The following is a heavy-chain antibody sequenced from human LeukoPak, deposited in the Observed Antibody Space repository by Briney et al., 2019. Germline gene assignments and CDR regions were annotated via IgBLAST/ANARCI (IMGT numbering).Heavy chain of an antibody. V-gene: IGHV4-59*01. CDR3: ARQIVVVPAAPFDY. CDR1: GGSISSYY. J-gene: IGHJ4*02. D-gene: IGHD2-2*01. CDR2: IYYSGST. Sequence: PSETLSLTCTVSGGSISSYYWSWIRQPPGKGLEWIGYIYYSGSTNYNPPLKSRVTISVDASKNQFSLKLSSVTAADTAVYYCARQIVVVPAAPFDYWGQGTLVTVSS.